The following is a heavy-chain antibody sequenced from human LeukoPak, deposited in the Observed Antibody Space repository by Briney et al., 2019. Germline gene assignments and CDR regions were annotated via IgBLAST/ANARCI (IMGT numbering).Heavy chain of an antibody. CDR3: ARSGMRIAAWPSSDY. J-gene: IGHJ4*02. CDR2: IIPILGIA. CDR1: GGTFSSYA. D-gene: IGHD6-13*01. Sequence: VKVSCKASGGTFSSYAISWVRQAPGQGLEWMGRIIPILGIANYAQKFQGRVTITADESTSTAYMELSSLRSEDTAVYYCARSGMRIAAWPSSDYWGQGTLVTVSS. V-gene: IGHV1-69*04.